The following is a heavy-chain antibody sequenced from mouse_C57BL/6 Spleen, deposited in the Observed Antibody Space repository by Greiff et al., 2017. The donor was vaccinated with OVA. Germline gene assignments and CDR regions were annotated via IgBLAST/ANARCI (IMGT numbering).Heavy chain of an antibody. CDR2: ILPGSGST. V-gene: IGHV1-9*01. CDR1: GYTFTGYW. D-gene: IGHD3-2*02. J-gene: IGHJ4*01. Sequence: QVQLQQSGAELMKPGASVKLSCKATGYTFTGYWIEWVKQRPGHGLEWIGEILPGSGSTNYNEKFKGKATFTADTSSNTAYMQLSSLTTEDSAIYYGARWGSSGYVGYYAMDYWGQGTSVTVSS. CDR3: ARWGSSGYVGYYAMDY.